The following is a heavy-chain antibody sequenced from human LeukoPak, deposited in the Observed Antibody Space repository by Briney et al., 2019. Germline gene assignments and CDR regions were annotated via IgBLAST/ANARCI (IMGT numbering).Heavy chain of an antibody. Sequence: GGSLRLSCATSGFKFDDYGMHWVRQAPRKGLEWVSGISWNGAIMVYADSVKGRFTVSRDNAKSSLYLQMNSLRAEDTALYYCAKDISIGGFADGYFYGMDAWGQGTTVTVSS. CDR3: AKDISIGGFADGYFYGMDA. J-gene: IGHJ6*02. CDR2: ISWNGAIM. D-gene: IGHD4-23*01. V-gene: IGHV3-9*01. CDR1: GFKFDDYG.